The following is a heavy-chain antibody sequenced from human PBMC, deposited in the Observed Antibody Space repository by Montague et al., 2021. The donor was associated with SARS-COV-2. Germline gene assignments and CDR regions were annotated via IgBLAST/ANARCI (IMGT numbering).Heavy chain of an antibody. CDR1: DGSFSNYS. CDR2: INHRGSA. V-gene: IGHV4-34*01. CDR3: ARGRQHINMVVVVVTVGEYYFDF. J-gene: IGHJ4*02. Sequence: SETLSLTCAVSDGSFSNYSWAWVRQPPGKGLEWIGEINHRGSATSNPYLNRQVTISVYTSKNQFSLKMTSVTAADTAVYYCARGRQHINMVVVVVTVGEYYFDFWGRGTLVAVSS. D-gene: IGHD3-22*01.